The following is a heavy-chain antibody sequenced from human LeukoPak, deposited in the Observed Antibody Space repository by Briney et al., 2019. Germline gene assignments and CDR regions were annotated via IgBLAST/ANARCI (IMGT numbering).Heavy chain of an antibody. V-gene: IGHV4-61*10. D-gene: IGHD1-7*01. J-gene: IGHJ3*02. Sequence: SETLSLTCTVSGGSISSGSYYWSWIRQPAGKGLEWIGEIYHSGSTNYNPSLKSRVTISVDKSKNQFSLKLSSVTAADTAVYYCARDLGTTSAFDIWGQGTMVTVSS. CDR3: ARDLGTTSAFDI. CDR1: GGSISSGSYY. CDR2: IYHSGST.